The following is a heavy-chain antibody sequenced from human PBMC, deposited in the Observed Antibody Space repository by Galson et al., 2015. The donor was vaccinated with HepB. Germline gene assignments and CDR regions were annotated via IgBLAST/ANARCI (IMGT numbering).Heavy chain of an antibody. CDR3: ARDMAGEIPIYYYYYYGMDV. D-gene: IGHD3-10*01. J-gene: IGHJ6*02. V-gene: IGHV1-18*01. CDR1: GYTFTSYG. CDR2: ISAYNGNT. Sequence: SVKVSCKASGYTFTSYGISWVRQAPGRGLEWMGWISAYNGNTNYAQKLQGRVTMTTDTSTSTAYMELRSLRSDDTAVYYCARDMAGEIPIYYYYYYGMDVWGQGTTVTVSS.